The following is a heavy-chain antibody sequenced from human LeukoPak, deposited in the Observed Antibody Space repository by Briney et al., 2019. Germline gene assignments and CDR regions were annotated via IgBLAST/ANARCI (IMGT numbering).Heavy chain of an antibody. CDR1: GFSLSTYA. CDR3: ANWIGSSSRDY. V-gene: IGHV3-23*01. CDR2: INSNGDEI. D-gene: IGHD6-6*01. Sequence: PGGSLRLSCAASGFSLSTYAMTWVRQAPGKGLEWVSGINSNGDEIYYADSVRGRFTISRDNSNNALYLQMDSLRAEDTAVYYCANWIGSSSRDYWGQGTLVTVSS. J-gene: IGHJ4*02.